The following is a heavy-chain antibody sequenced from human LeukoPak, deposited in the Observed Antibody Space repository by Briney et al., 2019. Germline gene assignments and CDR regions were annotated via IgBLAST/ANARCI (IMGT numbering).Heavy chain of an antibody. CDR2: IYHSGST. V-gene: IGHV4-38-2*02. CDR3: VRDGETYSSTWFWFDP. Sequence: SETLSLTCTVSGYSMSSGYYWGWIRQSPGKGLEWIGIIYHSGSTYYNPSLKSRVTISVDTSKNQFSLKLSSMTAADTAVYYCVRDGETYSSTWFWFDPWGQGTLVTVSS. D-gene: IGHD6-13*01. J-gene: IGHJ5*02. CDR1: GYSMSSGYY.